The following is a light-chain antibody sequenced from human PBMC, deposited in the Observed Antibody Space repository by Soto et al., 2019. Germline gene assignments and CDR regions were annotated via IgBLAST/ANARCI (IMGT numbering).Light chain of an antibody. Sequence: QSVLTQPPSVSGSPGQSVTISCTGTSSDVGSYNRVSWYQQPPGTAPKLMIYEVSNRPSGVPDRFSGSKSGNTASLTTSGLQAEDEADYYCSFYTRRSTWVFGGGTKLTVL. CDR2: EVS. CDR3: SFYTRRSTWV. V-gene: IGLV2-18*01. J-gene: IGLJ3*02. CDR1: SSDVGSYNR.